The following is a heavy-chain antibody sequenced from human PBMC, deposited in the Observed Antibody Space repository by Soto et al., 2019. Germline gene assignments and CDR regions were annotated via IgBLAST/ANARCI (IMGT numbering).Heavy chain of an antibody. D-gene: IGHD2-2*01. CDR2: IGSSGGYI. Sequence: PXASLGLSCAVSGFIFSDFSMNWVRQAAGKGLEWVASIGSSGGYIFYADSVKGRFTISRDNAKKSLDLQINSLRAEDTAVYYCAREKKHQSLGGRFGMDVWGQGTTVTVSS. J-gene: IGHJ6*02. V-gene: IGHV3-21*01. CDR1: GFIFSDFS. CDR3: AREKKHQSLGGRFGMDV.